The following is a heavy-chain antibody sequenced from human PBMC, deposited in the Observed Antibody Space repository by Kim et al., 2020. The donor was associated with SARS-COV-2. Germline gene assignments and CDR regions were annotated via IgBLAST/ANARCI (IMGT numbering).Heavy chain of an antibody. J-gene: IGHJ5*02. CDR1: GGSFSGYY. CDR3: ARESGRQLGFVRTGWFDP. CDR2: INHSGST. V-gene: IGHV4-34*01. D-gene: IGHD5-18*01. Sequence: SETLSLTCAVYGGSFSGYYWSWIRQPPGKGLEWIGEINHSGSTNYNPSLKSRVTISVDTSKNQFSLKLSSVTAADTAVYYCARESGRQLGFVRTGWFDP.